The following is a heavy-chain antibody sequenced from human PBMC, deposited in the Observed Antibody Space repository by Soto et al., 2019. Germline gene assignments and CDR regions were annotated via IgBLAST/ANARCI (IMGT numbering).Heavy chain of an antibody. D-gene: IGHD3-3*01. CDR2: IYWDDDK. CDR3: AHRVLRTVFGLVTTTAIYFDF. Sequence: QITLNESGPTVVRPTETLTLTCRFSGFSLTTSGVGVGWIRQSPGKAPEWLALIYWDDDKRYSASLKSRLTIHKNTYTNQVVLTVSDLDPTDTATYYCAHRVLRTVFGLVTTTAIYFDFWGQGTPVAVSS. V-gene: IGHV2-5*02. CDR1: GFSLTTSGVG. J-gene: IGHJ4*02.